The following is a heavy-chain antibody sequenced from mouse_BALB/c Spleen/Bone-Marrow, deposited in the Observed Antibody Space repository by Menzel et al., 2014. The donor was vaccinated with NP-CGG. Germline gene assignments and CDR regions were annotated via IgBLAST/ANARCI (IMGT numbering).Heavy chain of an antibody. Sequence: EVMLVESGAELVKPGASVKLSCTASGFNTKDTYMHWVKQRPEQGLEWIGRIDPANGNTKYDPKFQGKATITADTSSNTAYLQLSSLTSEDTAVYYCASYYYGHYLDYWGQGTTLTVSS. D-gene: IGHD1-1*01. CDR2: IDPANGNT. J-gene: IGHJ2*01. CDR3: ASYYYGHYLDY. V-gene: IGHV14-3*02. CDR1: GFNTKDTY.